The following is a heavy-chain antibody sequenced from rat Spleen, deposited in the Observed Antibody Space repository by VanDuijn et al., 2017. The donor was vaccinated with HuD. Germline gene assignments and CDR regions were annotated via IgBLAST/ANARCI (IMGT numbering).Heavy chain of an antibody. D-gene: IGHD1-11*01. Sequence: QVQMKETGPGLVQTTQTLSVTCTVSGFSLTSYGVHWVRQAPGKGLEWMGVIWGDGNTNYNSALKSRLSISRNISKSQVFLTMNSRQPDDTAGYYCAELTSDFWGPGTTVTVSS. CDR1: GFSLTSYG. CDR3: AELTSDF. J-gene: IGHJ1*01. V-gene: IGHV2-77*01. CDR2: IWGDGNT.